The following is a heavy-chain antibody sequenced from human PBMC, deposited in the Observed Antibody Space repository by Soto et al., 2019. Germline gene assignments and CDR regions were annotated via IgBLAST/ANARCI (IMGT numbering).Heavy chain of an antibody. CDR3: ASPPDDYDSSGYYYD. CDR1: GYTFTSYA. CDR2: INAGNGNT. Sequence: ASVKVSCTASGYTFTSYAMHWVRQAPGQRLEWMGWINAGNGNTKYSQKFQGRVTITRDTSASTAYMELSSLRSEDTAVYCCASPPDDYDSSGYYYDWGQGNLV. J-gene: IGHJ4*02. V-gene: IGHV1-3*01. D-gene: IGHD3-22*01.